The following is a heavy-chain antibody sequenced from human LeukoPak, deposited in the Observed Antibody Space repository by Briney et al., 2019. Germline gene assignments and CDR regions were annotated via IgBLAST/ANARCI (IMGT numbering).Heavy chain of an antibody. J-gene: IGHJ4*02. V-gene: IGHV4-59*08. CDR1: GGSISSYF. CDR2: IYHSGST. CDR3: ARHVGYSTSGFPPAHFDY. Sequence: SETLSLTCTVSGGSISSYFWTWIRQPPGKGLDWIGYIYHSGSTNYNPSLKSRVTISVDTSKNQFSLRLTSVTAADTAVYYCARHVGYSTSGFPPAHFDYWGQGTLVTVSS. D-gene: IGHD2-2*01.